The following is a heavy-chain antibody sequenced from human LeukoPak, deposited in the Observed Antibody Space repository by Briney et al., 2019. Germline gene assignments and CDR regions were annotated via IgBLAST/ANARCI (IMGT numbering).Heavy chain of an antibody. CDR2: ISAYNGNT. CDR1: GYTSTSYG. D-gene: IGHD3-10*01. CDR3: ARDGVLWFGESDSNWFDP. Sequence: ASVKVSCKASGYTSTSYGISWVRQAPGQGLEWMGWISAYNGNTNYAQKLQGRVTMTTDTSTSTAYMELRSLRSDDTAVYYCARDGVLWFGESDSNWFDPWGQGTLVTVSS. V-gene: IGHV1-18*01. J-gene: IGHJ5*02.